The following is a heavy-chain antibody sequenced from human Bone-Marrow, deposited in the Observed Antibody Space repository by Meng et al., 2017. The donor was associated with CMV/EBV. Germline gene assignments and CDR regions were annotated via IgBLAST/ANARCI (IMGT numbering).Heavy chain of an antibody. CDR2: IYPGDSDT. J-gene: IGHJ5*02. V-gene: IGHV5-51*01. D-gene: IGHD2-2*01. CDR3: ARRGYCSSTSCYGWFDP. CDR1: GYSFTSYW. Sequence: GGSLRLSCKGSGYSFTSYWIGWVRQMPGKGLEWMGIIYPGDSDTRYSPFFQGQVTISADKSISTAYLQWSSPKASDTAMYYCARRGYCSSTSCYGWFDPWGQGTLVTVSS.